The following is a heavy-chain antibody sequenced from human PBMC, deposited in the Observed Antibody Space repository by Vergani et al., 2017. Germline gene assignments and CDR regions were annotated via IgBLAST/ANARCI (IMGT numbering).Heavy chain of an antibody. D-gene: IGHD2-2*02. CDR1: GFTFSSYG. V-gene: IGHV3-30*18. CDR3: AKADYCSSTSCYKDLNFDY. J-gene: IGHJ4*02. Sequence: VQLVESGGGLVQPGGSLRLSCAASGFTFSSYGMHWVRQAPGKGLEWVAVISYDGSNKYYADSVKGRFTISRDNSKNTLYLQMNSLRAEDTAVYYCAKADYCSSTSCYKDLNFDYWGQGTLVTVSS. CDR2: ISYDGSNK.